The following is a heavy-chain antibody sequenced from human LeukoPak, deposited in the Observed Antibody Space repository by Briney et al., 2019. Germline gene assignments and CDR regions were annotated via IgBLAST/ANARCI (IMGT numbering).Heavy chain of an antibody. J-gene: IGHJ3*02. V-gene: IGHV3-53*01. CDR2: IYPSGNT. Sequence: GGSLRLSCAASGFTFSSNYMSWVRLAPGKGLEWVSLIYPSGNTYYADSVKGRFTISRDNSKNTLYLQMNSLRAEDTAVYYCASPPSGQSFDIWGQGTMVTVSS. D-gene: IGHD6-19*01. CDR1: GFTFSSNY. CDR3: ASPPSGQSFDI.